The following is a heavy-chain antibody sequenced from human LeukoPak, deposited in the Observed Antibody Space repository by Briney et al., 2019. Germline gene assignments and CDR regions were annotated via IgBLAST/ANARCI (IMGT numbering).Heavy chain of an antibody. CDR1: GYTFTGYY. V-gene: IGHV1-2*02. J-gene: IGHJ3*02. CDR2: INPNSGGT. D-gene: IGHD3-3*01. CDR3: ARDTRRASAFDI. Sequence: ASVKVSCKASGYTFTGYYMHWVRQAPGQGLEWMGWINPNSGGTNYAQKFQGRVTMTRDTSISTAYMELSRLRPDDTAVYYCARDTRRASAFDIWGQGTMVTVSS.